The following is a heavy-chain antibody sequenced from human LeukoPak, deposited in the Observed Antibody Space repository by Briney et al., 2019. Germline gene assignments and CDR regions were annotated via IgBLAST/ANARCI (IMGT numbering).Heavy chain of an antibody. Sequence: SQTLSLTCAISGDSVSGKSVAWNWIRQSPSRGLEWLGRTFYRSKWSSEYATSMKGRITSNPDTSKNQFSLQLISVTPEDTAVYYCARGDGPIHGRYYFDYWGQGTLITVSS. D-gene: IGHD3-10*01. CDR2: TFYRSKWSS. V-gene: IGHV6-1*01. CDR3: ARGDGPIHGRYYFDY. CDR1: GDSVSGKSVA. J-gene: IGHJ4*02.